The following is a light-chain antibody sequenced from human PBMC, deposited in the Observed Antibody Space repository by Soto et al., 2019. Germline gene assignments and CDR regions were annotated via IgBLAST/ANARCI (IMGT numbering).Light chain of an antibody. Sequence: EIVMTQSPATLSVSPGERATLSCRASQSVSSNLAWYQQKPGQAPRLLIYGASTRATGIPARFSGSGSGTEFTLTISSLQSEDVAVYFCQQYNNWPPKVTFGQGTKLEIK. CDR1: QSVSSN. CDR2: GAS. V-gene: IGKV3-15*01. CDR3: QQYNNWPPKVT. J-gene: IGKJ2*01.